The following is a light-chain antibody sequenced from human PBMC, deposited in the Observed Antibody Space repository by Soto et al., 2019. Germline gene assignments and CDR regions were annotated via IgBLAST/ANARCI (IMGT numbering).Light chain of an antibody. Sequence: DVVLTQTPLSLPVTPGEPASISCRSSQSLIHNNGYNYVDWYLQKPGQSPQLLIYLGSTRASGVPDRFSGTGSGTDFTLKISRVEAEDVGVYYCMQALQTPRTFGQGTKVEIK. CDR3: MQALQTPRT. J-gene: IGKJ1*01. CDR2: LGS. CDR1: QSLIHNNGYNY. V-gene: IGKV2-28*01.